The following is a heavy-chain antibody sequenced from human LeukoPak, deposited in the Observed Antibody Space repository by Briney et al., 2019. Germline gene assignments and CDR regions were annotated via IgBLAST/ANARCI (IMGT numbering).Heavy chain of an antibody. CDR3: ARGYSFDY. V-gene: IGHV3-7*01. J-gene: IGHJ4*02. Sequence: GGSLRLSCAASGFTFSSYAMSWVRQAPGKGLEWVANINQDGSEKYYVDSVKGRFTISRDNAKNSLYLQMNSLRAEDTAVYYCARGYSFDYWGQGTLVTVSS. CDR1: GFTFSSYA. CDR2: INQDGSEK.